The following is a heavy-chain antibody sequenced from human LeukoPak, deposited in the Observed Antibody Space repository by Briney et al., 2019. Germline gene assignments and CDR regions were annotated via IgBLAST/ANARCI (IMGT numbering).Heavy chain of an antibody. J-gene: IGHJ3*02. CDR2: INPNDGGK. V-gene: IGHV1-2*02. D-gene: IGHD3-10*01. CDR3: ARAPPLLLWFGELMGDSPFDI. CDR1: GYTFTGYY. Sequence: SVKVSFKASGYTFTGYYMHWWRQAPGQGLEGMGGINPNDGGKKYAKKFQGSVTMSRDTSISKAYMELSRLRSDDTAVYYCARAPPLLLWFGELMGDSPFDIWGQGTMVTVSS.